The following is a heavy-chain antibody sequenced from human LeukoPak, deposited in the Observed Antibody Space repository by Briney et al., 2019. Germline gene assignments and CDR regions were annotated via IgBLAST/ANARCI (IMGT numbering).Heavy chain of an antibody. J-gene: IGHJ6*02. V-gene: IGHV4-39*07. CDR2: IYYSGST. CDR1: GVSISSSSSY. CDR3: ARGLRGYYGMDV. Sequence: PSETLSLTCTVSGVSISSSSSYWGWIRQPPGKGLEWIGRIYYSGSTYYNPSLKSRVTISVDRSKNQFSLKLSSVTAADTAVYYCARGLRGYYGMDVWGQGTTVTVSS. D-gene: IGHD3-10*01.